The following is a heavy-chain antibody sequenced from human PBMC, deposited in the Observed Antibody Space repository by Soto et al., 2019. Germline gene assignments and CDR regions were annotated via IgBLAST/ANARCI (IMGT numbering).Heavy chain of an antibody. Sequence: LRLSCAASGFTFSSHAMSWVRQAPGKGLEGVSAISGSGGSTYYADSVKGRFTISRDNSKNTLYLQMNSLRAEDTAVYYCAKVADSYGYKYYFDYWGQGTLGTVSS. CDR3: AKVADSYGYKYYFDY. V-gene: IGHV3-23*01. D-gene: IGHD5-18*01. J-gene: IGHJ4*02. CDR1: GFTFSSHA. CDR2: ISGSGGST.